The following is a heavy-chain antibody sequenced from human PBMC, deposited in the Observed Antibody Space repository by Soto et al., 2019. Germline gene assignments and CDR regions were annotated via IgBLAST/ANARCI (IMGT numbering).Heavy chain of an antibody. Sequence: SETLXLTCTVSGGSISSYYWSWIRQPPGKGLEWIGYIYYSGSTNYNPSLKSRVTISVDTSKNQFSLKLSSVTAADTAVYYCARQGAYSLRDWGQGTLVTVSS. J-gene: IGHJ4*02. CDR3: ARQGAYSLRD. CDR1: GGSISSYY. D-gene: IGHD1-26*01. CDR2: IYYSGST. V-gene: IGHV4-59*08.